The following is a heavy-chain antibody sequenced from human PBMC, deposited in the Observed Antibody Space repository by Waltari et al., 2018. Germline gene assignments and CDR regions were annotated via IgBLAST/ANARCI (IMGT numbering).Heavy chain of an antibody. Sequence: QVQLVESGGGVVQPGRSLRLSCAASGFTFSSYAMHWVRQAPGKGLEWVAVISYDGSNKYYADSVKGRFTISRDNSKNTLYLQMNSLRAEDTAVYYCARSLVRTGGFDPWGQGTLVTVSS. D-gene: IGHD2-2*01. V-gene: IGHV3-30-3*01. CDR3: ARSLVRTGGFDP. CDR2: ISYDGSNK. J-gene: IGHJ5*02. CDR1: GFTFSSYA.